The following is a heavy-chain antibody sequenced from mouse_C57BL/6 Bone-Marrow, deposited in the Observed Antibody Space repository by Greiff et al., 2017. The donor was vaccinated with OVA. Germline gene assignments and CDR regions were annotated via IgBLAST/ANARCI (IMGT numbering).Heavy chain of an antibody. CDR3: ARGIRSNYHYAMDY. CDR1: GYTFTNYW. V-gene: IGHV1-63*01. Sequence: VQLQQSGAELVRPGTSVKMSCKASGYTFTNYWIGWAKQRPGHGLEWIGDIYPGGGYTNYNEKFKGKATLTADKSSSTAYMQFSSLTSEDSAIYYCARGIRSNYHYAMDYWGQGTSVTVSS. J-gene: IGHJ4*01. CDR2: IYPGGGYT. D-gene: IGHD2-5*01.